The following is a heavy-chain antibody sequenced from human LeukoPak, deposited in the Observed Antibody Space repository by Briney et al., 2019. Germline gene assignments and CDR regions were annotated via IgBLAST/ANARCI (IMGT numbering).Heavy chain of an antibody. CDR2: ISGSGGSA. J-gene: IGHJ4*02. CDR1: GFTFSNYA. D-gene: IGHD4-17*01. V-gene: IGHV3-23*01. CDR3: ARCTTGNTHYPIDY. Sequence: PGGSLRLSCAASGFTFSNYAMNWVRQAPGKGLEWVSAISGSGGSAYYADSVKGRFTISRDNSMDTLYLQMNSLRAEDTAVYYCARCTTGNTHYPIDYWGQGTLVTVSS.